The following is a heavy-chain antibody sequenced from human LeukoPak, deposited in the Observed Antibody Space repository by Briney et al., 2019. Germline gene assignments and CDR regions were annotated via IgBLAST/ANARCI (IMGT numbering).Heavy chain of an antibody. CDR2: IYTSGST. Sequence: SQTLSLTCTVSGGSISSGSYYWSWIRQPAGKGLEWIGRIYTSGSTNYNPSLKSRVAISVDTSKNQFSLKLSSVTAADTAVYYCARERGWLHPGNDYWGQGTLVTVSS. CDR1: GGSISSGSYY. D-gene: IGHD5-24*01. CDR3: ARERGWLHPGNDY. V-gene: IGHV4-61*02. J-gene: IGHJ4*02.